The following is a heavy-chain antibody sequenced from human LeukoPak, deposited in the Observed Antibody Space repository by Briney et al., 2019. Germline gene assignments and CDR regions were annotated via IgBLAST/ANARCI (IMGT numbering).Heavy chain of an antibody. V-gene: IGHV1-2*02. CDR3: ARSYSGGWYYFDY. J-gene: IGHJ4*02. Sequence: GASVKVSCKASGYTFTGYYMHWVRQAPGQGLEWMGWINPNSGGTNYAQKFQGRVTMTTDTSISTAYMEWSRLRSDDTAGYYCARSYSGGWYYFDYWGQGTLVTVSS. D-gene: IGHD6-19*01. CDR2: INPNSGGT. CDR1: GYTFTGYY.